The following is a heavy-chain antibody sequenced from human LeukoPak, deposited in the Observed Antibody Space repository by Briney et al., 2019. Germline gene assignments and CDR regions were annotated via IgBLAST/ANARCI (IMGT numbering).Heavy chain of an antibody. CDR3: ARRQYRSSWYYFDY. J-gene: IGHJ4*02. CDR1: GFSLSSYW. CDR2: INSDGSTT. V-gene: IGHV3-74*01. Sequence: GGSLRLSCAASGFSLSSYWMHWVRHAPGKGLVWVSRINSDGSTTNYADSVKGRFTISRDNAKNTLYLQMNSLRAEDTAVYYCARRQYRSSWYYFDYWGQGTLVTVSS. D-gene: IGHD6-13*01.